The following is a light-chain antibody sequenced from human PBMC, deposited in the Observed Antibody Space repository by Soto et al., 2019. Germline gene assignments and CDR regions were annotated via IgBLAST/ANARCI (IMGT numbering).Light chain of an antibody. V-gene: IGKV3-20*01. CDR2: GAS. Sequence: EIVLTQSPGTLSLSPGERATLSCRASQSVSSSYLAWYQQKPGQAPRLLIYGASSRATGIPDRFGGSGSGTDFTLTISRLEPEDFAVYYCQQFGSSYTFGQGTKLDIK. J-gene: IGKJ2*01. CDR3: QQFGSSYT. CDR1: QSVSSSY.